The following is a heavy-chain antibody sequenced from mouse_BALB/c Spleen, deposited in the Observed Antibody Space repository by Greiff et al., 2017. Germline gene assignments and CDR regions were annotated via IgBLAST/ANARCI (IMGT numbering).Heavy chain of an antibody. CDR3: ARSPYYFDY. Sequence: QVQLQQSGAELVRPGTSVKVSCKASGYAFTNYLIEWVKQRPGQGLEWIGVINPGSGGTNYNEKFKGKATLTADKSSSTAYMQLSSLTSDDSAVYFCARSPYYFDYWGQGTTLTVSS. V-gene: IGHV1-54*01. CDR2: INPGSGGT. J-gene: IGHJ2*01. CDR1: GYAFTNYL.